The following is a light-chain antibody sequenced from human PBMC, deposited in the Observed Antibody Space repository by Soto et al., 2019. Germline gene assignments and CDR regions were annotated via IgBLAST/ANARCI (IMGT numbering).Light chain of an antibody. CDR3: HQYGSSPYT. CDR2: GAS. Sequence: EIALTQSPGTLSLSPGERATLSCRASQSVSSSYLAWCQQKPGQAHRLLIYGASSRATGIPDRFRGSGSGKDFPLTISRLEPEDVAGCYCHQYGSSPYTFGQGTKLEIK. V-gene: IGKV3-20*01. J-gene: IGKJ2*01. CDR1: QSVSSSY.